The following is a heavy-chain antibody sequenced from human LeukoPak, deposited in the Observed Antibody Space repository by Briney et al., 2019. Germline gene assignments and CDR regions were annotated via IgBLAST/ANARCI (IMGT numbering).Heavy chain of an antibody. CDR2: INHSGST. CDR1: GGSFSGYY. CDR3: ARVGYYYYMDV. Sequence: KPSETLSLTCAVYGGSFSGYYWSWIRQPPGKGLEWIGEINHSGSTNYNPSLKSRVTISVDTSKNQFSLKLSSVTAADTAMYYCARVGYYYYMDVWGKGTTVIVSS. J-gene: IGHJ6*03. V-gene: IGHV4-34*01.